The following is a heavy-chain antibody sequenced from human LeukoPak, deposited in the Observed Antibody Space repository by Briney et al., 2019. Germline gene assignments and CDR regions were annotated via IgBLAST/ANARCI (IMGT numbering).Heavy chain of an antibody. J-gene: IGHJ4*02. Sequence: PGGSLRLSCAASGFTFSSYGMHWVRQAPGKGLEWVAVISYDGSNKYYADSVKGRFTISRDSAKNSLFLQMNSLRAEDTAMYYCAREGPDYTGNSRCLDYWGQGILVTVSS. D-gene: IGHD4-23*01. CDR2: ISYDGSNK. CDR3: AREGPDYTGNSRCLDY. CDR1: GFTFSSYG. V-gene: IGHV3-30*03.